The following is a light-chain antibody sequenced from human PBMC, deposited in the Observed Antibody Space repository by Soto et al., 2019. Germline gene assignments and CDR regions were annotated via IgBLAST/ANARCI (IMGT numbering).Light chain of an antibody. CDR3: QHYRSSWT. Sequence: EIVLTQSPGTLSLSPGERATLSCRASQSVSSSFLAWYQQKPGQPPRLLIYGTSSRATGIPERFSGSGSGTDITLTISRLEPEDFEVYYCQHYRSSWTFGRGTKVEVK. J-gene: IGKJ1*01. CDR2: GTS. V-gene: IGKV3-20*01. CDR1: QSVSSSF.